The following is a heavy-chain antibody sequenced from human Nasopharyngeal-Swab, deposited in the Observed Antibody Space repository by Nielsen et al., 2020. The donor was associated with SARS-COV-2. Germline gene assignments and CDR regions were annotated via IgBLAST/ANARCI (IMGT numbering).Heavy chain of an antibody. J-gene: IGHJ3*02. CDR3: AKGWQWLVRDAFDI. D-gene: IGHD6-19*01. CDR1: GFTFSSSA. V-gene: IGHV3-23*01. Sequence: LSLTRAASGFTFSSSAMSWVRQAPGKGLEWVSAISGSGGSTYYADSVKGRFTISRDNSKNTLYLQMNSLRAEDTAVYYCAKGWQWLVRDAFDIWGQGTMVTVSS. CDR2: ISGSGGST.